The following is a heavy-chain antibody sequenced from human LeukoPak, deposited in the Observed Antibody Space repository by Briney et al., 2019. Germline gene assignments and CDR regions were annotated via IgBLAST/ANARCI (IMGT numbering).Heavy chain of an antibody. J-gene: IGHJ6*02. V-gene: IGHV3-21*01. Sequence: GGPLSLFCAASGFTFSIYRMKCPRQAPGKALECVSSISNSSSYIYYADSVKGRFTISRDNAKNSLYLQMNSLRAEDTAVYYCAKGGKDQLATLHYYYYGMDVWGQGTTVTVSS. CDR3: AKGGKDQLATLHYYYYGMDV. CDR2: ISNSSSYI. D-gene: IGHD2-2*01. CDR1: GFTFSIYR.